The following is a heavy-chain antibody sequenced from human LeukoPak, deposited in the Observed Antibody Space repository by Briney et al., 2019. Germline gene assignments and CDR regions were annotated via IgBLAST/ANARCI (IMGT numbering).Heavy chain of an antibody. J-gene: IGHJ4*02. CDR1: GFIFSGYW. CDR3: ASPGSVGDTGMPDY. V-gene: IGHV3-7*01. Sequence: GGSLRLSCAASGFIFSGYWMTWVRQAPGKGLEWVANIKQDGSEKYYVDTVKGRFTISRDNAKNSLYLQMNSLRAEDTAVYYCASPGSVGDTGMPDYWGQGTLVTVSS. D-gene: IGHD5-18*01. CDR2: IKQDGSEK.